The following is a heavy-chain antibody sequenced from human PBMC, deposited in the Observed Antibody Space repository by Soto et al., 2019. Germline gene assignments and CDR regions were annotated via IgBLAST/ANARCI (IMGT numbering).Heavy chain of an antibody. CDR2: IYPGDSDT. Sequence: PGESLKISCKGSGYSFTSYWIGWVRQMPGKGLEWMGIIYPGDSDTRYSPSFQGQVTISADKSISTAYLQWSSLKASDTAMYYCARLSSGEYSSHMAPRTLSDHGIIWRWFDPWGQGTLVTVSS. CDR1: GYSFTSYW. J-gene: IGHJ5*02. D-gene: IGHD6-6*01. CDR3: ARLSSGEYSSHMAPRTLSDHGIIWRWFDP. V-gene: IGHV5-51*01.